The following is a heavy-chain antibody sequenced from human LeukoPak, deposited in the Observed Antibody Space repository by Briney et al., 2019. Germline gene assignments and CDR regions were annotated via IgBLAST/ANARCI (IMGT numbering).Heavy chain of an antibody. CDR2: IWYDGSNK. CDR1: GFTFSNYG. J-gene: IGHJ4*02. Sequence: GRSLRLSCAASGFTFSNYGMHWVRQAPGKGLEWVAYIWYDGSNKYYTDSVKGRLTISRDNSKNTLYLQMNSLRAEDTAVYYCAKDPLRGASTGFDYWGQGTLVTVSS. CDR3: AKDPLRGASTGFDY. V-gene: IGHV3-30*02. D-gene: IGHD1-26*01.